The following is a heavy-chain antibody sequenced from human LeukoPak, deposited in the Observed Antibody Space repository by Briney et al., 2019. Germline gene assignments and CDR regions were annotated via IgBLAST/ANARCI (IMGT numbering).Heavy chain of an antibody. J-gene: IGHJ3*02. CDR3: ARDLSVTTPQPKRHAFDI. V-gene: IGHV3-33*01. CDR1: GFTFSSYG. Sequence: QSGGSLRLSCAASGFTFSSYGMHWVRQAPGKGLEWVAVIWYDGSNKYYADSVKGRFTISRDNSKNTLYLQMNSLRAEDTAVYYCARDLSVTTPQPKRHAFDIWGQGTMVTVSS. D-gene: IGHD4-11*01. CDR2: IWYDGSNK.